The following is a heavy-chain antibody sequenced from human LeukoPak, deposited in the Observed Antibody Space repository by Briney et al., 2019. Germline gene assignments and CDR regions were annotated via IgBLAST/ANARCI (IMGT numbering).Heavy chain of an antibody. CDR2: INHSGST. J-gene: IGHJ5*02. CDR3: ARSGFSWGSSWSVNWFDP. CDR1: GGSISSSSYY. V-gene: IGHV4-39*07. D-gene: IGHD6-13*01. Sequence: SETLSLTCTVSGGSISSSSYYWGWIRQPPGKGLEWIGEINHSGSTNYNPSLKSRVTISVDTSKNQFSLKLSSVTAADTAVYYCARSGFSWGSSWSVNWFDPWGQGTLVTVSS.